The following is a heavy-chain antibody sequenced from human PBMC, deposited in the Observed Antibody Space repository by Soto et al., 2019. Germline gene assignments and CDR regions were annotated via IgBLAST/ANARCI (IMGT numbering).Heavy chain of an antibody. J-gene: IGHJ6*03. Sequence: GGSLRLSCAASGFTFDDYAMHWVRQAPGKGLEWVSGISWNSGSIGYADSVKGRFTISRDNAKNSLYLQMNSLRAEDTALYYCAKDRTIFGVVIPPRMDVWGKGTTVTVSS. CDR3: AKDRTIFGVVIPPRMDV. V-gene: IGHV3-9*01. D-gene: IGHD3-3*01. CDR1: GFTFDDYA. CDR2: ISWNSGSI.